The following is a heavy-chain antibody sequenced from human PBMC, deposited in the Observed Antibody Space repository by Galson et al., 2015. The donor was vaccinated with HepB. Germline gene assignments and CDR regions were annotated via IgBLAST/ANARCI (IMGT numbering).Heavy chain of an antibody. Sequence: SGYTFASYFIHWVRQAPGQGLEWMGRLNPNSGDTDYAQKFQGRVTMTRDTSTSTASLEVGRLRSDDTVVYYCARDPGSGDFDFWGQGTLVTVSS. J-gene: IGHJ4*02. CDR3: ARDPGSGDFDF. V-gene: IGHV1-2*05. CDR1: GYTFASYF. D-gene: IGHD3-10*01. CDR2: LNPNSGDT.